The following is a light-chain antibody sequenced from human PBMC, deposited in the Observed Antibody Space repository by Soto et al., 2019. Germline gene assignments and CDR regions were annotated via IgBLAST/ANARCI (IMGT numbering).Light chain of an antibody. J-gene: IGKJ5*01. V-gene: IGKV3-15*01. CDR2: GAS. Sequence: EIVLTQSPGTLCLSPGERATLSCRASQSVNSNYLAWYQQKPGQAPRLLIYGASTRATGIPARFSGSGSGTEFTLTISSLQSEDFAVYYCQQYNNWPPITFGQGTRLEIK. CDR1: QSVNSN. CDR3: QQYNNWPPIT.